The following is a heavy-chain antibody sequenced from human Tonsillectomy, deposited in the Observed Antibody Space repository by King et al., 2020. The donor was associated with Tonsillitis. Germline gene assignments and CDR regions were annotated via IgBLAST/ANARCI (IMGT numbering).Heavy chain of an antibody. CDR3: AKYYYGSSAYYPY. V-gene: IGHV3-23*04. CDR1: GFTFSRYA. D-gene: IGHD3-22*01. Sequence: VQLVESGGGLVQPGGSLRLSFADSGFTFSRYAMSWVRQAPGKGLEWGSGIVVSDGGTYYWYSVKGRFTISRDNSKITLYLQINSLRAEDTAVYYCAKYYYGSSAYYPYWGQGTLVTVSS. CDR2: IVVSDGGT. J-gene: IGHJ4*02.